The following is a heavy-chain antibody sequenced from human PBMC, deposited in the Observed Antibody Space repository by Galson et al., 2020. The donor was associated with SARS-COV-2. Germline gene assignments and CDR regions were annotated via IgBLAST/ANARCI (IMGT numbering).Heavy chain of an antibody. J-gene: IGHJ4*01. D-gene: IGHD6-19*01. Sequence: GESLKISCKGSGYSFTSYWIAWVRQMPGKGLEWMGIIYPGDSDTIYSPSFQGQVTISADRSISSAYLQWSSLKASDTAMYYCARVTSSGWYGDYWGQEPWSPSPQ. CDR2: IYPGDSDT. V-gene: IGHV5-51*01. CDR3: ARVTSSGWYGDY. CDR1: GYSFTSYW.